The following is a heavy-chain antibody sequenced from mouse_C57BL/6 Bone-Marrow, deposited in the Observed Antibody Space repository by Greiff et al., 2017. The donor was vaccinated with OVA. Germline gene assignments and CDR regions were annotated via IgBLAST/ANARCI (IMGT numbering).Heavy chain of an antibody. CDR1: GYTFTNYW. CDR3: ARITTKYFDV. CDR2: IYPGGGYT. D-gene: IGHD1-1*01. Sequence: QVQLKQSGAELVRPGTSVKMSCKASGYTFTNYWIGWAKQRPGHGLEWIGDIYPGGGYTNYNEKFKGKATLTADKSSSTAYMQFSSLTSEDSAIYYYARITTKYFDVWGTGTTVTVSS. V-gene: IGHV1-63*01. J-gene: IGHJ1*03.